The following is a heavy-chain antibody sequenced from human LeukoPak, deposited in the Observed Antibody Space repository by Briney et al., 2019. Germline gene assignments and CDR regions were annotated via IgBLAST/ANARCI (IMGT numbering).Heavy chain of an antibody. CDR1: GYSISNDDY. D-gene: IGHD1-1*01. CDR2: IYHSWGS. J-gene: IGHJ5*02. CDR3: AKAGTTGIHHWFDP. V-gene: IGHV4-38-2*01. Sequence: SETLPLTCVVSGYSISNDDYWGWIRQPPRKGLEWICNIYHSWGSYYNPSLKSRATILVDTSKNQFSLKLSSVTAADTAVYYCAKAGTTGIHHWFDPWGQGNLVTVS.